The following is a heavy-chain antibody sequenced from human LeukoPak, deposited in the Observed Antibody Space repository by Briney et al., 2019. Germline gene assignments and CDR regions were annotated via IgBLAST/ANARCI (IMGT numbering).Heavy chain of an antibody. D-gene: IGHD3-10*01. CDR2: TYYRSKWYT. Sequence: PSQTLSLTCAISGDSVSSNSAAWIWIRQSPSRGLEWLGRTYYRSKWYTEYAVSVKSRITINPDTSKNQFSLQLSSVNPEDTAVYYCARLGSGSNYWGQETLVTVSS. CDR1: GDSVSSNSAA. V-gene: IGHV6-1*01. CDR3: ARLGSGSNY. J-gene: IGHJ4*02.